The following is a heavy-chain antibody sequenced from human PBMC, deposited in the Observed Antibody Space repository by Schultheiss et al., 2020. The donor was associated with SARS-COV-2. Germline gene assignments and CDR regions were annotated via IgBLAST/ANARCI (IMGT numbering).Heavy chain of an antibody. CDR1: GGSIRSYY. Sequence: SETLSLTCTVSGGSIRSYYWSWIRQPPGKGLEWIGSIYYSGSTYYNPSLKSRVTISVDTSKNQFSLKLSSVTAADTAVYYCVSPAAIQHDAFDIWGQGTMVTVSS. CDR2: IYYSGST. V-gene: IGHV4-59*05. D-gene: IGHD2-2*02. CDR3: VSPAAIQHDAFDI. J-gene: IGHJ3*02.